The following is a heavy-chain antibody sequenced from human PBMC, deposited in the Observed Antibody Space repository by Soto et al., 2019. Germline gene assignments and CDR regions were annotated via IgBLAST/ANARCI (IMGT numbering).Heavy chain of an antibody. J-gene: IGHJ5*02. CDR3: ARSIGPDYGGNLAH. D-gene: IGHD4-17*01. V-gene: IGHV1-3*01. CDR1: GYTFTSYA. CDR2: INAGNGNT. Sequence: ASVKVSCKASGYTFTSYAMHWVRQAPGQRLEWMGWINAGNGNTKYSQKFQGRVTITRDTSASTAYMELSSLRSEDTAVYYCARSIGPDYGGNLAHWGQGTLVTVSS.